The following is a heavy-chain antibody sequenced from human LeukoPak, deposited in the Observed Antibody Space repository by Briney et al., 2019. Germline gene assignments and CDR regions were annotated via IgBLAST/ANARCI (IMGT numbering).Heavy chain of an antibody. Sequence: GGSLRLSCAASGFTFSSYAMHWVRQAPGRGLEWVAVISYDGSNKYYADSVKGRFTISRDNSKNTLYLQMNSLRAEDTAVYYCARDHGSGSYYTGYYYYMDVWGLGALVTVSS. CDR3: ARDHGSGSYYTGYYYYMDV. D-gene: IGHD3-10*01. CDR1: GFTFSSYA. CDR2: ISYDGSNK. J-gene: IGHJ6*03. V-gene: IGHV3-30*01.